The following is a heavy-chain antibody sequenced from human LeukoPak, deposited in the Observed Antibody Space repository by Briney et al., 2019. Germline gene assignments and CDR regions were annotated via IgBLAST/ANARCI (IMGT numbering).Heavy chain of an antibody. CDR2: ISGSGGST. Sequence: GGSLRLSCAASGFTFSSYSMNWVRQAPGKGLEWVSAISGSGGSTYYADSVKGRFTISRDNSKNTLYLQMNSLRAEDTAVYYCAKAGNGVVVIALDYWGQGTLVTVSS. V-gene: IGHV3-23*01. CDR1: GFTFSSYS. CDR3: AKAGNGVVVIALDY. D-gene: IGHD2-21*01. J-gene: IGHJ4*02.